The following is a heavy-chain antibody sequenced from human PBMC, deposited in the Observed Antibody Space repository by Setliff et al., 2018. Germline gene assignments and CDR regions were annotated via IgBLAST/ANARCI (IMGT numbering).Heavy chain of an antibody. V-gene: IGHV1-69*05. J-gene: IGHJ4*02. CDR2: IIPIFGTA. D-gene: IGHD3-22*01. CDR3: ARDSRTYYYESSGPHFDY. CDR1: GGTFSSYA. Sequence: ASVKVSCKASGGTFSSYAISWVRQAPGQGLEWMGGIIPIFGTANYAQKFQDRVTIITDESTSTAYMELSSLRSEDTAVYYCARDSRTYYYESSGPHFDYWGQGTLVTVSS.